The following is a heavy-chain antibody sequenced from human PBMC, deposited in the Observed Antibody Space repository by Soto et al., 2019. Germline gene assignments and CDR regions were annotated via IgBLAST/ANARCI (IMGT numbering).Heavy chain of an antibody. J-gene: IGHJ5*02. CDR1: GGSFSGYY. CDR3: ARLGRPHASRWFDH. V-gene: IGHV4-34*01. CDR2: INHSGST. D-gene: IGHD7-27*01. Sequence: QVQLQQWGAGLLKPSETLSLTCAVYGGSFSGYYWSWIRQPPGKGLEWIGEINHSGSTNYNPSLKSRVTISVDTSKNHFSLKLSSVTAADTAVYYCARLGRPHASRWFDHLGQGTLVTVSS.